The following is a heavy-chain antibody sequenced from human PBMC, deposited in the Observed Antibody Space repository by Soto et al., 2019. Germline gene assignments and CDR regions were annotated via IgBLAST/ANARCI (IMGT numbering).Heavy chain of an antibody. D-gene: IGHD5-18*01. CDR1: GFTFSSYS. V-gene: IGHV3-48*02. Sequence: EVQLVESGGGLVQPGGSLRLSCAASGFTFSSYSMNWVRQAPGKGLEWVSYISSSSSTIYYADSVKGRFTISRDNAKNSLYLQMNSLRDEDTAVYYCARAETAMGYLFFDYWGQGTLVTVSS. CDR2: ISSSSSTI. CDR3: ARAETAMGYLFFDY. J-gene: IGHJ4*02.